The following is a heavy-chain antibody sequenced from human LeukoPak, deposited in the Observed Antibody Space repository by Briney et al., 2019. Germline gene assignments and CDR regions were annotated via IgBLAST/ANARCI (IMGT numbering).Heavy chain of an antibody. CDR2: IYTSGST. V-gene: IGHV4-4*07. D-gene: IGHD3-9*01. CDR3: ARGPSDYDILTGSYYYYYMDV. Sequence: SETLSLTCTVSGGSISSYYWSWIRQPAGKGLEWIGRIYTSGSTNYNPSLKSRVTMSVDTSKNQFSLKLSSVTAADTAVYYCARGPSDYDILTGSYYYYYMDVWGKGTTVTISS. J-gene: IGHJ6*03. CDR1: GGSISSYY.